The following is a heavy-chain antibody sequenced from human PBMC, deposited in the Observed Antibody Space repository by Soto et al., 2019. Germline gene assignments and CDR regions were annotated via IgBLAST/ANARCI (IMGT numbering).Heavy chain of an antibody. D-gene: IGHD6-6*01. CDR2: FISIFVTA. CDR3: ASLGSDSSSSD. CDR1: GVTFSSYA. J-gene: IGHJ4*02. Sequence: SVKVSCKASGVTFSSYAIIWVRQAPGQGLEWMGVFISIFVTANYAQKFQGRVTITAEKSTSTAYMELSSLRSEDTAVYYCASLGSDSSSSDWGQGPLVTVSS. V-gene: IGHV1-69*06.